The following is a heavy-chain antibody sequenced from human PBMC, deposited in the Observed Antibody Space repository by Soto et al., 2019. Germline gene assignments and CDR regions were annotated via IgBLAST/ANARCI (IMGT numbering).Heavy chain of an antibody. CDR2: MFDKGST. CDR3: ARAGVLRYFGSI. V-gene: IGHV4-59*01. J-gene: IGHJ3*02. CDR1: DGSISNYY. D-gene: IGHD3-9*01. Sequence: QVQLQESGPGLVKPSETLSLTCTVSDGSISNYYWSWIRQPPGKGLEWIGYMFDKGSTNYNPSLKGRVTMSLDTSKNQFSRKVTSVTAADTAVYYCARAGVLRYFGSIWGQGTTVTVSS.